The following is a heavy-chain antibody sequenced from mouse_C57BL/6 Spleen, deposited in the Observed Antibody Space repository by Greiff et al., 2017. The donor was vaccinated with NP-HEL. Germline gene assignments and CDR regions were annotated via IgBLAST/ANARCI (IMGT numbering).Heavy chain of an antibody. J-gene: IGHJ2*01. CDR3: ARSIYYGSSFYFDY. V-gene: IGHV1-64*01. CDR2: IHPNSGST. D-gene: IGHD1-1*01. Sequence: PGQGLEWIGMIHPNSGSTNYNEKFKSKATLTVDKSSSTAYMQLSSLTSEDSAVYYCARSIYYGSSFYFDYWGQGTTLTVSS.